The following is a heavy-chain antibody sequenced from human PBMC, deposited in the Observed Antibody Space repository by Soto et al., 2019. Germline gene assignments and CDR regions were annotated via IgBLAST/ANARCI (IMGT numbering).Heavy chain of an antibody. CDR2: INHSGST. Sequence: SETLSLTCAVYGGSFSGYYWSWIRQPPGKGLEWIGEINHSGSTNYNPSLKSRVTISVDTSKNQFSLKLSSVTAADTAVYYCARGRGLLLWFGDRHYGMDVWGQGTTVTVSS. J-gene: IGHJ6*02. CDR1: GGSFSGYY. D-gene: IGHD3-10*01. V-gene: IGHV4-34*01. CDR3: ARGRGLLLWFGDRHYGMDV.